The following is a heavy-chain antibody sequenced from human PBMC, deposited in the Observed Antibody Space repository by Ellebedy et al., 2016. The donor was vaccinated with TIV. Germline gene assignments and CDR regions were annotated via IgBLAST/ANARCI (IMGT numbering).Heavy chain of an antibody. CDR3: ARGPTGYDILTGYTPQI. D-gene: IGHD3-9*01. Sequence: GESLKISCAASGFTFDDYGMSWVRQAPGKGLEWVSAISGSGGSTYYEDSVKGRFTISRDNSKNTLYLQMNSLRAEDTAVYYSARGPTGYDILTGYTPQIWGQGTMVTVSS. V-gene: IGHV3-23*01. CDR2: ISGSGGST. J-gene: IGHJ3*02. CDR1: GFTFDDYG.